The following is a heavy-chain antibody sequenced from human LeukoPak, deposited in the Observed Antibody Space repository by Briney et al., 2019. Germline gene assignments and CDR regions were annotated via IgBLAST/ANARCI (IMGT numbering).Heavy chain of an antibody. Sequence: GGSLRLSCAASGFTFSSYSMSWVRQAPGKGLEWVSAICGGGGSTYYADSVKGRFTISRDNSENTLYLQMNSLRAEDTAVYYCAKLGQLWLLSYFDYWGQGTLVTVSS. D-gene: IGHD5-18*01. CDR2: ICGGGGST. CDR3: AKLGQLWLLSYFDY. J-gene: IGHJ4*02. V-gene: IGHV3-23*01. CDR1: GFTFSSYS.